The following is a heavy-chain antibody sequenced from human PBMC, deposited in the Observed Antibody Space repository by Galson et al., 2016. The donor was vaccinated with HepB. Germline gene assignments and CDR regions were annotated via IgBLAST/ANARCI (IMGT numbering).Heavy chain of an antibody. CDR1: GGSLNDYY. J-gene: IGHJ3*01. V-gene: IGHV4-59*01. CDR2: VYHSGHT. Sequence: LSLTCTVSGGSLNDYYWSWLRQPPGKGLQWIGYVYHSGHTKYNPSLKSRVTMSVDPSKSQFTLKMTSVTAADTAVYYCARPTSSGYGDAFDVWGQGTVVTVSS. D-gene: IGHD5-12*01. CDR3: ARPTSSGYGDAFDV.